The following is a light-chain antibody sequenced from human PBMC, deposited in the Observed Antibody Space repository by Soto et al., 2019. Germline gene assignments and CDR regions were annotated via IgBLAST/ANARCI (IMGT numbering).Light chain of an antibody. J-gene: IGKJ5*01. CDR2: GPS. V-gene: IGKV3-20*01. Sequence: EIVLTQSPGTLSLSPGERATLSCRASQSVSSSYLAWYQQKPGQAPRLLIYGPSSRATGIPDRFSGSGSGTDFTLTISRLEPEDFAVYFCQQYDKSPPITFGQGTRLEIK. CDR1: QSVSSSY. CDR3: QQYDKSPPIT.